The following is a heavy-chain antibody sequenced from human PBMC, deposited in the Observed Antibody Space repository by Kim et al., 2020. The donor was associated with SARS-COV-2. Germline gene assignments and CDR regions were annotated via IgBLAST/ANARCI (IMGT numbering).Heavy chain of an antibody. D-gene: IGHD5-12*01. Sequence: YYVDSVKGRFTISRDNAKNSLYLQMNSLRAEDTAVYYCAREMATIGGYVYWGQGTLVTVSS. V-gene: IGHV3-7*01. CDR3: AREMATIGGYVY. J-gene: IGHJ4*02.